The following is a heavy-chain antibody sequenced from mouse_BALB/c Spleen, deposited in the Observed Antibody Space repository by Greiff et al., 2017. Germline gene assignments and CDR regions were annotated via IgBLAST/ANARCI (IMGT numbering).Heavy chain of an antibody. CDR1: GFTFSSYG. D-gene: IGHD3-1*01. CDR2: INSNGGST. J-gene: IGHJ3*01. Sequence: EVQVVESGGGLVQPGGSLKLSCAASGFTFSSYGMSWVRQTPDKRLELVATINSNGGSTYYPDSVKGRFTISRDNAKNTLYLQMSSLKSEDTAMYYCASTARATWFAYWGQGTLVTVSA. CDR3: ASTARATWFAY. V-gene: IGHV5-6-3*01.